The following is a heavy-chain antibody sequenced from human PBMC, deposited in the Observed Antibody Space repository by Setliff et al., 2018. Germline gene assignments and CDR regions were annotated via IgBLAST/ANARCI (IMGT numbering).Heavy chain of an antibody. CDR1: GGAISSGDYY. CDR3: ARRVAIFGVVLLNWFDP. V-gene: IGHV4-61*09. D-gene: IGHD3-3*01. J-gene: IGHJ5*02. CDR2: THTSGRT. Sequence: PSETLSLTCTVSGGAISSGDYYWTWIRQPAGKGLEWIGHTHTSGRTNYNPSLKSRVTISVDTSKNRFSLNLSSVTAEDTAVYYCARRVAIFGVVLLNWFDPWGQGTLVTVSS.